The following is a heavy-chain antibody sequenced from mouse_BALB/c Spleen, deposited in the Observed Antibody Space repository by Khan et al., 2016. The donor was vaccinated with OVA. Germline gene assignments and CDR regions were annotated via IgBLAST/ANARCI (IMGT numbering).Heavy chain of an antibody. CDR1: GFDFSRYW. CDR2: INPDSSTI. V-gene: IGHV4-1*02. J-gene: IGHJ3*01. CDR3: SSPYRSDGRAWFAC. Sequence: EVKLLESGGGLVQPGGSLKLSCAASGFDFSRYWMSWVRQAPGKGLEWIGEINPDSSTINYTPSLKDKFIISRENAKNTQYLKMSKVRSEDTALYYCSSPYRSDGRAWFACWGQGTLVTVSA. D-gene: IGHD2-14*01.